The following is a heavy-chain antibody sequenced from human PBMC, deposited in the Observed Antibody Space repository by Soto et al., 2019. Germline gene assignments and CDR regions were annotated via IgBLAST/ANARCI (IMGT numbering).Heavy chain of an antibody. J-gene: IGHJ4*02. CDR1: GGSVSNKTYY. CDR3: ARTTAVPNTLRSRYFFDY. V-gene: IGHV4-61*01. CDR2: VYYSGTT. Sequence: GTLALTGSVSGGSVSNKTYYGSWIRQPPGKRLEWIGYVYYSGTTNYNPSLKSRVTISVDLSKNQFSLRLSSVTTADTALYYCARTTAVPNTLRSRYFFDYWGQGTLVTVSS. D-gene: IGHD4-17*01.